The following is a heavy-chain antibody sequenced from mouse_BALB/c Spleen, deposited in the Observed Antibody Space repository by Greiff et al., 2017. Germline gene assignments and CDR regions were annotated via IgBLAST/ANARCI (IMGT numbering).Heavy chain of an antibody. J-gene: IGHJ4*01. CDR2: IYPGDGDT. CDR1: GYDFSSYW. CDR3: ARRGIYYGNYPYAMDY. D-gene: IGHD2-1*01. Sequence: VQLQQSGAELVRPGSSVKISCKASGYDFSSYWMNWVKQRPGQGLEWIGQIYPGDGDTNYNGKFKGKATLTADKSSSTAYMQLSSLTSEESAVYFCARRGIYYGNYPYAMDYWGQGTSVTVSS. V-gene: IGHV1-80*01.